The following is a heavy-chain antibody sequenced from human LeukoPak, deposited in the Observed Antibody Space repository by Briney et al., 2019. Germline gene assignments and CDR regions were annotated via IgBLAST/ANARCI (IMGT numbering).Heavy chain of an antibody. CDR3: ARDLWFGELSYYMDV. J-gene: IGHJ6*03. D-gene: IGHD3-10*01. CDR1: GYTFTGYY. V-gene: IGHV1-2*02. CDR2: INPNSGGT. Sequence: ASVKVSCKASGYTFTGYYMHWVRQAPGQGLEWMGWINPNSGGTNYAQKFQGRVTMTRDTSISTAYMELSRLRSDDTAVYYCARDLWFGELSYYMDVWGKGTTVTISS.